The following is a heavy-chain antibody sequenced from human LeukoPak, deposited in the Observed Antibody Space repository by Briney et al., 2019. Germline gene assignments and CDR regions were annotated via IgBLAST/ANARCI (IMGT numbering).Heavy chain of an antibody. CDR3: ARRPGPLYYYDSSGYYYVGGFDY. D-gene: IGHD3-22*01. J-gene: IGHJ4*02. Sequence: SETLSLTCAVYGGSFSGYYWSWIRQPPGKGLEWIGEINHSGSTNYNPSLKSRVTISVDTSKNQFSLKLSSVTAADTAVYYCARRPGPLYYYDSSGYYYVGGFDYWGQGTLVTVSS. CDR2: INHSGST. V-gene: IGHV4-34*01. CDR1: GGSFSGYY.